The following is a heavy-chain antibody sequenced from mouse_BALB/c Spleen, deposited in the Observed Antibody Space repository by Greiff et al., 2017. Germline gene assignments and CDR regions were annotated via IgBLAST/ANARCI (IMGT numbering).Heavy chain of an antibody. J-gene: IGHJ2*01. V-gene: IGHV5-6*01. D-gene: IGHD2-10*02. Sequence: VQLKESGGDLVKPGGSLKLSCAASGFTFSSYGMSWVRQTPDKRLEWVATISSGGSYTYYPDSVKGRFTISRDNAKNTLYLQMSSLKSEDTAMYYCARLPSPSGYYFDYWGQGTTLTVSS. CDR2: ISSGGSYT. CDR3: ARLPSPSGYYFDY. CDR1: GFTFSSYG.